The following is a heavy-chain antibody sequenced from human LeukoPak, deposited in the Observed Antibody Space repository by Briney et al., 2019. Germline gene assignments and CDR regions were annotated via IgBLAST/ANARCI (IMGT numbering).Heavy chain of an antibody. D-gene: IGHD3-16*01. CDR1: GGTFSSYA. CDR3: ARAHFFGGRRYYMDV. Sequence: SVKVSCKASGGTFSSYAISWVRQAPGQGLEWMGGIIPIFGTANYAQKFQGRVTITADKSTSTAYMELSSLRSEDTAVYYCARAHFFGGRRYYMDVWGKGTTVTISS. CDR2: IIPIFGTA. J-gene: IGHJ6*03. V-gene: IGHV1-69*06.